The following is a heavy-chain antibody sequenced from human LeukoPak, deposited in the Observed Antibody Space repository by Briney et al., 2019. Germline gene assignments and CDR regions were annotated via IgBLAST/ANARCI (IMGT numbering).Heavy chain of an antibody. CDR3: ARDALRNRHWGAWFDP. D-gene: IGHD7-27*01. CDR2: INPNGGGT. CDR1: GYTFTGYY. J-gene: IGHJ5*02. V-gene: IGHV1-2*02. Sequence: ASVKVSCKASGYTFTGYYIHWVRQAPGQGLEWMGWINPNGGGTNYAQKFQGRVTMTRDTSISTAYMELSRLRSDDTAVYYCARDALRNRHWGAWFDPWGQGTLVTVSS.